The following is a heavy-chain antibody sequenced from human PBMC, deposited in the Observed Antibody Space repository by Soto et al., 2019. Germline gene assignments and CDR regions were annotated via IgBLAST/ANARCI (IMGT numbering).Heavy chain of an antibody. J-gene: IGHJ4*02. Sequence: GASVKVSCKASGYTFTYYRITWVRQAPGQGLEWMGWISADNGNTNYAQKLQGRVTMTTDTSTNTAHMELRSLRSDDTAVYYCATLYCSTTSCQLDYWGQGTLVTVSS. CDR2: ISADNGNT. D-gene: IGHD2-2*01. CDR3: ATLYCSTTSCQLDY. V-gene: IGHV1-18*01. CDR1: GYTFTYYR.